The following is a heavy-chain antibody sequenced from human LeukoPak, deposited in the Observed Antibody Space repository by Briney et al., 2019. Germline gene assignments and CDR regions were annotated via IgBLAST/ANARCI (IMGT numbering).Heavy chain of an antibody. V-gene: IGHV4-38-2*01. J-gene: IGHJ4*02. CDR1: GYSISSGYY. CDR3: ARGRADLPFDY. D-gene: IGHD1-26*01. CDR2: IYHSGST. Sequence: KPSETLSLTCAVSGYSISSGYYWGWIRQPPGKRLEWIGSIYHSGSTYYNPSLKSRVTISVDTSKNQFSLKLSSVTAADTAVYYCARGRADLPFDYWGQGTLVTVSS.